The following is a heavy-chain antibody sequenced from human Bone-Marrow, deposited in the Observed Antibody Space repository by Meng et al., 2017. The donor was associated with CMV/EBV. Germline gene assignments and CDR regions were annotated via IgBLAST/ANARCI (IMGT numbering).Heavy chain of an antibody. Sequence: GESLKISCAASRFTFSSYGMHWVRQAPGKGLEWVTFIQYDGSNKYYADSVKGRFTISRDNSKNTLYLQMNSLRAEDTAVYYCAKASQHDYSCFDYWGQGTLVTVSS. D-gene: IGHD4-11*01. V-gene: IGHV3-30*02. CDR3: AKASQHDYSCFDY. CDR2: IQYDGSNK. CDR1: RFTFSSYG. J-gene: IGHJ4*02.